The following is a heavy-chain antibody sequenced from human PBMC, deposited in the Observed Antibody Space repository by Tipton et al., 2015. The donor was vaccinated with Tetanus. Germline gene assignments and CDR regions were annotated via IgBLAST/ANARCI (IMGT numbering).Heavy chain of an antibody. Sequence: VQLVQSGVEVKKPGESLRISCQASGYSFSSYYIAWVRQMPGRGLEWMGFVHPGESTTTYSPSFQGRVPFSADTSINTAYLHWASLTDSDTATYYCARRRSNTNFFWFDPWGQGTPVTVSS. CDR2: VHPGESTT. V-gene: IGHV5-51*01. CDR1: GYSFSSYY. CDR3: ARRRSNTNFFWFDP. D-gene: IGHD3-3*01. J-gene: IGHJ5*02.